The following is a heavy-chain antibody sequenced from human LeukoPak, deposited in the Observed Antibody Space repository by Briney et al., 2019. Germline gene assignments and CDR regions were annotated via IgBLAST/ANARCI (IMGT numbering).Heavy chain of an antibody. CDR1: GYTFTSYD. Sequence: GASVKVSCKASGYTFTSYDINWVRQATGQGLEWMGWMNPNSGNTGYAQKFQGRVTMTRNTSISTAYMELSSLRSEDTAVYYCARGDTYYYGSGSYRWFDPWGRGTLVTVSS. J-gene: IGHJ5*02. CDR2: MNPNSGNT. CDR3: ARGDTYYYGSGSYRWFDP. D-gene: IGHD3-10*01. V-gene: IGHV1-8*01.